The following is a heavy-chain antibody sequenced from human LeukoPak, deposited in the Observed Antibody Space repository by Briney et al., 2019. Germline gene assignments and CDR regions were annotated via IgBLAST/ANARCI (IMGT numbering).Heavy chain of an antibody. D-gene: IGHD2-15*01. J-gene: IGHJ6*04. V-gene: IGHV1-69*13. CDR1: GGTFSSYA. Sequence: SVKVSRKASGGTFSSYAISWVRQAPGQGLGWMGGIIPIFGTANYAQKFQGRVTITADESTSTAYMELSSLRSEDTAVYYCASRTVAVAATYYYYYGMDVWGKGTTVTVSS. CDR3: ASRTVAVAATYYYYYGMDV. CDR2: IIPIFGTA.